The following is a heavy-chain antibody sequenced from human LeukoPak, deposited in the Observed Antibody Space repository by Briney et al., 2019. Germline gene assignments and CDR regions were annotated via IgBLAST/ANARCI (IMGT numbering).Heavy chain of an antibody. CDR3: ARGRFFYSMIVVVSPYNYFDY. Sequence: PSETLSLTCVVYGGSFTNYYWTWIRQPPGKGLEWIGSVHYSGSTYYNPSLKSRLTISLDTSKNQFSLKLTSVTAADTAVYYCARGRFFYSMIVVVSPYNYFDYWGQGTLVTVSS. CDR1: GGSFTNYY. V-gene: IGHV4-34*01. CDR2: VHYSGST. J-gene: IGHJ4*02. D-gene: IGHD3-22*01.